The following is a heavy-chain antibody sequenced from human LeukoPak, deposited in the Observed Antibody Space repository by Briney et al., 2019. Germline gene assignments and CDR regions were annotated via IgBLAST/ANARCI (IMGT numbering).Heavy chain of an antibody. V-gene: IGHV4-39*01. CDR2: IPHSGST. J-gene: IGHJ4*02. CDR1: GGSISSGDYY. Sequence: SETLSLTCTVSGGSISSGDYYWSWIRQPPGKGLEWIGEIPHSGSTTYNPSLKSRVTISLDTSKKQFSLKLTSVTAADTAVYYCAYTGYWGQGTLVTVSS. CDR3: AYTGY.